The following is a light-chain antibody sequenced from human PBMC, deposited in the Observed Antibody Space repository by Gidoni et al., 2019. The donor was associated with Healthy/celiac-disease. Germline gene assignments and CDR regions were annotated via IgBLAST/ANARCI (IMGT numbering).Light chain of an antibody. CDR2: LGS. Sequence: DIVMTQSPLSLPVTPGEPASISCRSSQSLLHSNGYNYLDWYLKKPGQSPHLLIYLGSNRASGVPDRFSGSGSGTDFTLKISRVEAEDVGVYYCMQALQTPWTFXQXTKVEIK. V-gene: IGKV2-28*01. CDR1: QSLLHSNGYNY. J-gene: IGKJ1*01. CDR3: MQALQTPWT.